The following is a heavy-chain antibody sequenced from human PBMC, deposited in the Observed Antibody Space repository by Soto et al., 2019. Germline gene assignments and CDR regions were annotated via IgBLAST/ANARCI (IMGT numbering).Heavy chain of an antibody. CDR2: IKQDGSEK. CDR3: ARDPRPYGDYVKGLDY. D-gene: IGHD4-17*01. CDR1: GFTFSSYW. Sequence: GGSLRLSCAASGFTFSSYWMSWVRQAPGKGLEWVANIKQDGSEKYYVDSVKGRFTISRDNAKNSLYLQMNSLRAEDTAVYYCARDPRPYGDYVKGLDYWGQGTLVTVSS. V-gene: IGHV3-7*01. J-gene: IGHJ4*02.